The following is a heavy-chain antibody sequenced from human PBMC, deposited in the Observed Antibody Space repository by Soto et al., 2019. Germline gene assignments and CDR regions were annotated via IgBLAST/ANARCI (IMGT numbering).Heavy chain of an antibody. V-gene: IGHV3-30-3*01. D-gene: IGHD6-19*01. J-gene: IGHJ3*02. CDR1: GFTFSSYA. CDR3: AREGRGSSGWYAFDI. CDR2: ISYDGSNK. Sequence: GGSLRLSCAASGFTFSSYAMHWVRQAPGKGLEWVAVISYDGSNKYYADSVKGRFTISRDNSKNTLYPQMNSLRAEDTAVYYCAREGRGSSGWYAFDIWGQGTMVTVSS.